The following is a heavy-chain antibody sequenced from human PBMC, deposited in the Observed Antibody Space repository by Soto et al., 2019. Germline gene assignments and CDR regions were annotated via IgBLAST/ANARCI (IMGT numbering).Heavy chain of an antibody. CDR1: GFTFSSYA. Sequence: GGSLRLSCAASGFTFSSYAMSWVRQAPGKGLERVSAISGSGGSTYYADSVKGRFTISRDNSKNTPYLQMNSLRAEDTAVYYCAKTSSGRHYYYYGMDVWGQGTTVTVSS. D-gene: IGHD2-15*01. V-gene: IGHV3-23*01. J-gene: IGHJ6*02. CDR2: ISGSGGST. CDR3: AKTSSGRHYYYYGMDV.